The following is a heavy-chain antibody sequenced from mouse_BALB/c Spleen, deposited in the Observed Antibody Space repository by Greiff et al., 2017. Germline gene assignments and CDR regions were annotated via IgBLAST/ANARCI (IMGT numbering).Heavy chain of an antibody. Sequence: DLVKPGASVKLSCKASGYTFTSYWINWIKQRPGQGLEWIGRIAPGSGSTYYNEMFKGKATLTVDTSSSTAYIQLSSLSSEDSAVYCCAREGSSYGYWGQGTSVTVSS. CDR2: IAPGSGST. CDR3: AREGSSYGY. CDR1: GYTFTSYW. J-gene: IGHJ4*01. V-gene: IGHV1S41*01. D-gene: IGHD1-1*01.